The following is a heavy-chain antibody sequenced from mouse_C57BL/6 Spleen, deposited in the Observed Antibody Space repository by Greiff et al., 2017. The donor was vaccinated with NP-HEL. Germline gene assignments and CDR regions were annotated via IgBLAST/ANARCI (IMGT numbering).Heavy chain of an antibody. V-gene: IGHV1-52*01. D-gene: IGHD3-2*02. Sequence: VKLQQPGAELVRPGSSVKLSCKASGYTFTSYWMHWVKQRPIQGLEWIGNIDPSDSETHYNQKFKDKATLTVDKSSSTAYMQLSSLTSEDSAVYYCARWAQAKAMDYWGQGTSVTVSS. J-gene: IGHJ4*01. CDR1: GYTFTSYW. CDR2: IDPSDSET. CDR3: ARWAQAKAMDY.